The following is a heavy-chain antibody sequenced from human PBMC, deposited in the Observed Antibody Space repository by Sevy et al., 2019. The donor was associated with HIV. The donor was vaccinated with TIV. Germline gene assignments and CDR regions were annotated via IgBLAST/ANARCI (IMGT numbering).Heavy chain of an antibody. J-gene: IGHJ3*02. CDR2: ISYDGSNK. CDR3: AKDRSGWPDAFDI. CDR1: GFTFSSYG. V-gene: IGHV3-30*18. Sequence: GGSLRLSCAASGFTFSSYGMHWVRQAPGKGLEWVAVISYDGSNKYYADSVKGRFTISRDNSKNTLYLQMNSLRAEDTAVCYCAKDRSGWPDAFDIWGQGTMVTVSS. D-gene: IGHD6-19*01.